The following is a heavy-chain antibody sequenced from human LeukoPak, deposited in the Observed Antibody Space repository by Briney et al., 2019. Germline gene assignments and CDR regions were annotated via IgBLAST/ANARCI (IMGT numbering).Heavy chain of an antibody. Sequence: ASVKVSCKASGYTFTSYGISWVRQAPGQGLEWMGLISAYNGNTNYAQKLQGRVTMTTDTSTSTAYMELRRLRSDDTAVYYCARDPSYCSGGSCYLTLYYYYYGMDVWGQGTTVTVSS. CDR3: ARDPSYCSGGSCYLTLYYYYYGMDV. D-gene: IGHD2-15*01. J-gene: IGHJ6*02. CDR2: ISAYNGNT. V-gene: IGHV1-18*01. CDR1: GYTFTSYG.